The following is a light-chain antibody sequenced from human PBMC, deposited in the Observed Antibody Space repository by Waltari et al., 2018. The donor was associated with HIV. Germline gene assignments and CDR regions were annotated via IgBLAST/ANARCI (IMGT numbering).Light chain of an antibody. V-gene: IGLV3-19*01. CDR2: DKN. Sequence: SSELTQDPAVSVALGQTVRITCQGDSLRTYYATWYQQKPGQAPLLVIFDKNNRPSGIRDRFSGSSSGTTASLTITGTQAEDEGDYYCNSRDKSGNFVVFGGGTKLTVL. CDR1: SLRTYY. CDR3: NSRDKSGNFVV. J-gene: IGLJ2*01.